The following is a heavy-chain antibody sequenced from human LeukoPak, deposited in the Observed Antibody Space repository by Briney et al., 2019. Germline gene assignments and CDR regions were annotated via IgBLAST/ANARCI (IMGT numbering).Heavy chain of an antibody. Sequence: PSETLSLTCTVSGGSISSYYWSWIRQPPGKGLEWIGYIYYSGSTNYNPSLKSRVTISVDTSKNQFSLKLSSVTAADTAVYYCARQYYDFWSGRPNWFDPWGQGTLVTVSS. CDR3: ARQYYDFWSGRPNWFDP. CDR1: GGSISSYY. CDR2: IYYSGST. V-gene: IGHV4-59*01. J-gene: IGHJ5*02. D-gene: IGHD3-3*01.